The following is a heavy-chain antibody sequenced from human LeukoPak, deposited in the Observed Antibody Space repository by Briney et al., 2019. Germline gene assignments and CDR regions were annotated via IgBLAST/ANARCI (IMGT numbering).Heavy chain of an antibody. CDR1: GFTFSSYG. CDR2: IWYDGSNK. V-gene: IGHV3-33*01. CDR3: ARGSRAAGTLFFDY. J-gene: IGHJ4*02. Sequence: PGRSLRLSCAASGFTFSSYGMHWVRQAPGKGLEWVAVIWYDGSNKYYADSVKGRFTISRDNSKNTLYLQMNSLRAEDTAVYYCARGSRAAGTLFFDYWGQGTLVTVSS. D-gene: IGHD6-13*01.